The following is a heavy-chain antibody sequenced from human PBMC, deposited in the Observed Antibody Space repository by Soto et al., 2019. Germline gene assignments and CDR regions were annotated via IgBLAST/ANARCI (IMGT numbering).Heavy chain of an antibody. D-gene: IGHD1-26*01. CDR3: ARDDVGATTFYYYGMDV. CDR2: ISSSSSYI. J-gene: IGHJ6*02. V-gene: IGHV3-21*01. CDR1: GFTFSSYS. Sequence: GGSLRLSCAASGFTFSSYSMNWVRQAPGKGLEWVSSISSSSSYIYYADSVKGRFTISRDNAKNSLYLQMNSLRAEDTAVYYCARDDVGATTFYYYGMDVWGQGTTVTVSS.